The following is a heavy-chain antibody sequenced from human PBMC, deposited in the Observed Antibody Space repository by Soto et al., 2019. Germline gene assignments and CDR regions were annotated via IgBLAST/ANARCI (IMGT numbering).Heavy chain of an antibody. D-gene: IGHD2-2*01. CDR2: IDPSDSYT. CDR3: ARHNDIVVVPAAPGYGMDV. V-gene: IGHV5-10-1*01. Sequence: PVESLKISCKGSGYSFTSYWISWGRQMPGKGLEWMGRIDPSDSYTNYSPSFQGHVTISADKSISTAYLQWSSLKASDTAMYYCARHNDIVVVPAAPGYGMDVWGQGTTVTVSS. CDR1: GYSFTSYW. J-gene: IGHJ6*02.